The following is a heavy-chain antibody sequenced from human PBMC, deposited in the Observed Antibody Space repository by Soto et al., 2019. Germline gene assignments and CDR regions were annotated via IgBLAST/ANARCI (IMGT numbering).Heavy chain of an antibody. D-gene: IGHD2-2*01. Sequence: ASVKVSCKASGYTFTNYGVTWVRQAPGQGLEWMGWISAYTDNPNYAQKFQGRVTMTIDTSTTTAYMDLRSLTSDDTAVYYCARVIPGAEAWFGPWGQGTLVTVSS. V-gene: IGHV1-18*01. CDR2: ISAYTDNP. CDR1: GYTFTNYG. J-gene: IGHJ5*02. CDR3: ARVIPGAEAWFGP.